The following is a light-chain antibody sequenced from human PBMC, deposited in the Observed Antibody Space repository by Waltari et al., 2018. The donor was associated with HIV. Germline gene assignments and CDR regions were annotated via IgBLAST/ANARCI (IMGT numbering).Light chain of an antibody. V-gene: IGLV1-47*01. CDR3: VAWDDSLSGYV. CDR2: RDY. CDR1: NSNVGSKP. J-gene: IGLJ1*01. Sequence: QSVLTQPPSASGTLGQRVTISCPGSNSNVGSKPVYWFQQVPGTAPKLLIYRDYRGRSGIPDRVSVSKAGASASLTISGLRSEDEADYYCVAWDDSLSGYVFGTGTKVSVL.